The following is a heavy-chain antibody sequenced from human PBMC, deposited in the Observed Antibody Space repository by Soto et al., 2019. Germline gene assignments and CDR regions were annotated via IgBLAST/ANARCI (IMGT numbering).Heavy chain of an antibody. Sequence: ASVKVSCKASGYTFTGYYMHWVRQAPGQGLEWMGWINPNSGGTDYAQKFQGRVTMTRDTPISTAYMELSRLRSDDTAVYYCARGSIAARPHPYYYGMDVWGQGTTVTVSS. CDR2: INPNSGGT. J-gene: IGHJ6*02. CDR1: GYTFTGYY. CDR3: ARGSIAARPHPYYYGMDV. V-gene: IGHV1-2*02. D-gene: IGHD6-6*01.